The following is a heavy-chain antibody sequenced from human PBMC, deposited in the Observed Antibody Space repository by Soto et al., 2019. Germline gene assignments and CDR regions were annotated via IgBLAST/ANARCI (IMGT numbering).Heavy chain of an antibody. CDR3: ARDRVVVVVAATQYYFDY. CDR2: IKQDGSEK. Sequence: GGSLRLSCAASGFTFSSYWMSWVRQAPGKGLEWVANIKQDGSEKYYVDSVKGRFTISRDNAKNSLYLQMNSLRAEDMAVYYCARDRVVVVVAATQYYFDYWGQGTLVTVSS. J-gene: IGHJ4*02. CDR1: GFTFSSYW. V-gene: IGHV3-7*01. D-gene: IGHD2-15*01.